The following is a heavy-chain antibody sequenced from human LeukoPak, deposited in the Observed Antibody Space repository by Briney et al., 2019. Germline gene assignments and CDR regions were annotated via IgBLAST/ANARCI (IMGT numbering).Heavy chain of an antibody. J-gene: IGHJ4*02. CDR2: IKQDGSEK. CDR3: AKDRSKGSYGDDFDF. D-gene: IGHD3-16*01. V-gene: IGHV3-7*01. CDR1: GFTFSSYW. Sequence: GGSLRLSCAASGFTFSSYWMTWVRQAPGKGLEWVANIKQDGSEKSYVDSVKGRFTISRDNSRNTLYLQMNSLRAEDTAVYYCAKDRSKGSYGDDFDFWGQGTLVTVSS.